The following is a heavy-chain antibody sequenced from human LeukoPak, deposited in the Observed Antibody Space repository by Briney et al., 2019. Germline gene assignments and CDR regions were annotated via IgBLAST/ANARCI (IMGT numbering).Heavy chain of an antibody. D-gene: IGHD2-2*01. CDR2: ISGSATNT. Sequence: PGGSLRLSCAASRFTFNTYAMSWVRQAPGKGLEWVAAISGSATNTYYADSVKGRLTISRDNSKNTLYLEMDTLRVEDTAKYYCARYCTSTSCYGQNSYYGLDVWGQGTTVTVSS. CDR1: RFTFNTYA. J-gene: IGHJ6*02. V-gene: IGHV3-23*01. CDR3: ARYCTSTSCYGQNSYYGLDV.